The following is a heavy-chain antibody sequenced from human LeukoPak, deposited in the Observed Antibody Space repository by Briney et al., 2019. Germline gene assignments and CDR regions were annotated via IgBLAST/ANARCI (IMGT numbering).Heavy chain of an antibody. CDR3: ARDQEQWPDYYYYGMDV. CDR1: GYTFTSYG. J-gene: IGHJ6*02. V-gene: IGHV1-18*01. CDR2: ISAYNGNT. Sequence: ASVKVSCKASGYTFTSYGISWVRQAPGQGLEWMGWISAYNGNTNYAQKLQGRVTMTTDTSTSTAYMELRSLRSDDTAVYYCARDQEQWPDYYYYGMDVWGQGTTVTVSS. D-gene: IGHD6-19*01.